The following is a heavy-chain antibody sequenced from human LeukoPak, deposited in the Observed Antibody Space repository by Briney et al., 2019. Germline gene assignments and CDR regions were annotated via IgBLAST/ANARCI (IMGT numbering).Heavy chain of an antibody. CDR1: GGSISSGGYY. J-gene: IGHJ4*02. Sequence: SETLSLTCTVSGGSISSGGYYWSWIRQPPGKGLEFIGFINYSGNTNYNPSLKSRVSISVDTSKNQFSLKLTSVTAADTAVYYCATARRDGYNPLGFWGQGTLVTVSS. CDR2: INYSGNT. V-gene: IGHV4-61*08. D-gene: IGHD5-24*01. CDR3: ATARRDGYNPLGF.